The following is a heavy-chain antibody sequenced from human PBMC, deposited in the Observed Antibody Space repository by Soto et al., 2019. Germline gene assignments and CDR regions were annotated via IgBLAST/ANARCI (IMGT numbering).Heavy chain of an antibody. J-gene: IGHJ6*02. CDR1: GYTFTGYY. Sequence: GASVKVSCKASGYTFTGYYMHWVRQAPGQGLEWMGWINPNSGGTNYAQKFQGWVTMTRDTSISTAYMELSRLRSDDTAVYYCARDILVVAANPHYYGMDVWGQGATVTVSS. CDR2: INPNSGGT. D-gene: IGHD2-15*01. V-gene: IGHV1-2*04. CDR3: ARDILVVAANPHYYGMDV.